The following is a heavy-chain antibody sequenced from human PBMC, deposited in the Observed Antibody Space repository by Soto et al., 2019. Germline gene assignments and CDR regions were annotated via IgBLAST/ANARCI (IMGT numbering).Heavy chain of an antibody. V-gene: IGHV3-30-3*01. CDR2: ISYDGSNK. J-gene: IGHJ4*02. D-gene: IGHD3-10*01. CDR3: AREVTSKQLLWFGEFIDY. Sequence: PGGSLRLSCAASGFTFSSYAMHWVRQAPGKGLEWVAVISYDGSNKYYADSVKGRFTISRDNSKNTLYLQMNSLRAEDTAVYYCAREVTSKQLLWFGEFIDYWGQGTLVTVSS. CDR1: GFTFSSYA.